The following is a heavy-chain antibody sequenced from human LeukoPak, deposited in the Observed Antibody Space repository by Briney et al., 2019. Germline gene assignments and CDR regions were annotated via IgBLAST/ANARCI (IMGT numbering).Heavy chain of an antibody. CDR2: INHSGST. CDR1: GGSFSGYY. D-gene: IGHD3-9*01. V-gene: IGHV4-34*01. J-gene: IGHJ6*03. CDR3: ARGTNILTGYYYYMDV. Sequence: SETLSLTCAVYGGSFSGYYWSWIRQPPGKGLERIGEINHSGSTNYNPSLKSRVTISVDTSKNQFSLKLSSVTAADTAVYYCARGTNILTGYYYYMDVWGKGTTVTVSS.